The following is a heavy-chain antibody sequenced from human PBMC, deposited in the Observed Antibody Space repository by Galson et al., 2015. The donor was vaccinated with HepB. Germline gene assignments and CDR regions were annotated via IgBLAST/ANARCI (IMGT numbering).Heavy chain of an antibody. Sequence: SLRLSCAASGFTFSNYAMTWVRQAPGKGLEWVSGISGSGGNTYYADSVKGRFTISRENSKNTLYLQMNSLRAEDTAVYFCAKNINSAGLDYWGQGTLVTVSS. V-gene: IGHV3-23*01. J-gene: IGHJ4*02. CDR1: GFTFSNYA. CDR3: AKNINSAGLDY. CDR2: ISGSGGNT. D-gene: IGHD6-13*01.